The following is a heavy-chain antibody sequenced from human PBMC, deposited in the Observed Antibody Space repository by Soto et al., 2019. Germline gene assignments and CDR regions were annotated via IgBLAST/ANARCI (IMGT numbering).Heavy chain of an antibody. J-gene: IGHJ3*02. V-gene: IGHV3-21*01. CDR1: ASTSTSHS. CDR2: ISSSSSYI. CDR3: ARDRGYRDAFDI. D-gene: IGHD5-12*01. Sequence: GGSLTLASAPSASTSTSHSTNWVRQAPGKGLEWVSSISSSSSYIYYADSVKGLFTISRDNAKNSLYLQMNSLRAEDTAVYYCARDRGYRDAFDIWGQGTMVT.